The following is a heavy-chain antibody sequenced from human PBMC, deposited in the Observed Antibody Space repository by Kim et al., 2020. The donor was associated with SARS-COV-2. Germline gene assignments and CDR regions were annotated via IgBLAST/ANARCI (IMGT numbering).Heavy chain of an antibody. J-gene: IGHJ6*02. D-gene: IGHD2-2*01. V-gene: IGHV3-48*02. Sequence: GGSLRLSCAASGFTFSSYSMNWVRQAPGKGLEWVSYISSSSSTIYYADSVKGRFTISRDNAKNSLYLQMNSLRDEDTAVYYCARDRAVVVPAAISSYYYYGMDVWGQGTTVTVSS. CDR1: GFTFSSYS. CDR2: ISSSSSTI. CDR3: ARDRAVVVPAAISSYYYYGMDV.